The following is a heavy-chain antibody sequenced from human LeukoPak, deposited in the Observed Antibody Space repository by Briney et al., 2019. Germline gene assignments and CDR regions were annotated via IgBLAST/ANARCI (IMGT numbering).Heavy chain of an antibody. D-gene: IGHD2-15*01. CDR2: IYYSGST. CDR1: GGSISSYY. V-gene: IGHV4-59*01. J-gene: IGHJ5*02. Sequence: KPSETLSLTCTVSGGSISSYYWSWIRQPPGKGLEWIGYIYYSGSTNYNPSLKSRVTISVDTSKNQFSLKLSSVTAADTAVYYCARGRLYCSGGSCSNWFDPWGQGTLVTVSS. CDR3: ARGRLYCSGGSCSNWFDP.